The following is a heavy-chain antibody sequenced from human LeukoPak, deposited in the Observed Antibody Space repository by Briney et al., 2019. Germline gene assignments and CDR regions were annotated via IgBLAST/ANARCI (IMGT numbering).Heavy chain of an antibody. Sequence: SVKVSCKASGGTFSSYAIGWVRQAPGQGLEWMGGIIPIFGTANYAQKFQGRVTITADESTSTAYMELSSLRSEDTAVYYCARDGYSYGWQAFFDYWGQGTLVTVSS. CDR3: ARDGYSYGWQAFFDY. D-gene: IGHD5-18*01. J-gene: IGHJ4*02. CDR2: IIPIFGTA. CDR1: GGTFSSYA. V-gene: IGHV1-69*13.